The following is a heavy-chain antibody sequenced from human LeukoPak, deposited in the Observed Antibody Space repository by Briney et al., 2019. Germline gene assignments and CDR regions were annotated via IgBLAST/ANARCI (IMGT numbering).Heavy chain of an antibody. CDR3: STLTSRGLSDS. J-gene: IGHJ4*02. V-gene: IGHV3-15*07. CDR1: GFTFSSYW. CDR2: IKSKADGETI. Sequence: GGSLRLSCTASGFTFSSYWMHWVRQAPGKGLVWVSRIKSKADGETIDYAAPVKGRFTFSRDDSKNMLYLQMNSLKSEDTAVYYCSTLTSRGLSDSWGQGTLVTVSS. D-gene: IGHD1-20*01.